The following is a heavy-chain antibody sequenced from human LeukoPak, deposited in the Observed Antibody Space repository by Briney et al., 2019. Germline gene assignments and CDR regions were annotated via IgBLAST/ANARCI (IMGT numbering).Heavy chain of an antibody. Sequence: GGSLRLSCAASGFTFSSYGMHWVRQAPGKGLELVAFIRYDGSNKYYADSVKGRFTISRDNSKNTLYLQMNSLRAEDTAVYYCAKSDCTNGVCTDFDYWGQGTLVTVSS. CDR2: IRYDGSNK. D-gene: IGHD2-8*01. J-gene: IGHJ4*02. V-gene: IGHV3-30*02. CDR3: AKSDCTNGVCTDFDY. CDR1: GFTFSSYG.